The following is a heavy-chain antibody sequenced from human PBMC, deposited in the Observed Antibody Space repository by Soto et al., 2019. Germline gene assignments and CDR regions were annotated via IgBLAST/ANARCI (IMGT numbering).Heavy chain of an antibody. D-gene: IGHD3-9*01. CDR1: GFTFSSYA. J-gene: IGHJ6*02. CDR2: ISGSGGST. V-gene: IGHV3-23*01. CDR3: AKNNDWSFYYYGMDV. Sequence: EVQLLESGGGLVQPGGSLRLSCAASGFTFSSYAMSWVRQAPGKGLEWVSAISGSGGSTYYADSVKGRVTISRDNSKNTLYLQMNSLSAEDTAVYYCAKNNDWSFYYYGMDVWGQGTTVTVSS.